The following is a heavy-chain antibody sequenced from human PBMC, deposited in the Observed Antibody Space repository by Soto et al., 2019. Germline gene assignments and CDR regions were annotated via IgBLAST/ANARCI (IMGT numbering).Heavy chain of an antibody. V-gene: IGHV4-39*01. J-gene: IGHJ6*02. D-gene: IGHD5-18*01. CDR2: IFYSGST. CDR3: ACIVSGGYSYGLYYYGMDV. Sequence: PSAWRKKRIGSIFYSGSTYYNPSLKSRVTISVDTSKNQFSLKLSSVTAADTALYYFACIVSGGYSYGLYYYGMDVWGQR.